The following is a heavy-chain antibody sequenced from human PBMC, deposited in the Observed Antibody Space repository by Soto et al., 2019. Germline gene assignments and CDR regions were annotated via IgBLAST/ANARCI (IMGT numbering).Heavy chain of an antibody. V-gene: IGHV3-13*01. J-gene: IGHJ6*03. D-gene: IGHD2-2*01. Sequence: GGSLRLSCAASGFTFSSYDMHWVRQATGKGLEWVSAIGTAGDTYYPGSVKGRFTISRENAENSLYLQMNSLRAGDTAVYYCARGPYCSSTSCYGGLGGGYMDVWGKGTTVTVSS. CDR3: ARGPYCSSTSCYGGLGGGYMDV. CDR2: IGTAGDT. CDR1: GFTFSSYD.